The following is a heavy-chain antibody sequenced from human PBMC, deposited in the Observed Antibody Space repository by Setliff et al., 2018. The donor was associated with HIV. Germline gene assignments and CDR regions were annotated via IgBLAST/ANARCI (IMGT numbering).Heavy chain of an antibody. V-gene: IGHV4-38-2*01. J-gene: IGHJ4*02. Sequence: PSETLSLTCAVSGYSISSGFYWGWIRQPPGKGLEWIGSIYHSGSTYYNPSLKSRVTISVDTSKNQFSLKLSSVTAADTAVYYCARRRSSGWYHYFDYWGQGTLVTAPQ. CDR2: IYHSGST. D-gene: IGHD6-19*01. CDR3: ARRRSSGWYHYFDY. CDR1: GYSISSGFY.